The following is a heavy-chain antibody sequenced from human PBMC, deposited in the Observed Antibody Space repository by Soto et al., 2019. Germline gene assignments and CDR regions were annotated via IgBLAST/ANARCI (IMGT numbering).Heavy chain of an antibody. Sequence: EVQLVESGGDLVKPGGSLRLSCAASGFTFSVVWMNWVRQAPGKGLEWVGRIKSKVEGGTTDYAAPVKGRFIISRDDSTNGVYLERSSLKIEDTPMYYCVTGGSGSGSYWTPFDYWGQGTLVTVSS. D-gene: IGHD3-10*01. CDR3: VTGGSGSGSYWTPFDY. CDR1: GFTFSVVW. J-gene: IGHJ4*02. CDR2: IKSKVEGGTT. V-gene: IGHV3-15*01.